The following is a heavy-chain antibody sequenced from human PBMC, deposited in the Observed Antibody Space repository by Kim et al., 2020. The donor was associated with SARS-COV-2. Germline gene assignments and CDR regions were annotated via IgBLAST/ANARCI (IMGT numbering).Heavy chain of an antibody. CDR3: ARRPEQPGYSSANAFDI. Sequence: HKRRVTTSVDTSKTQFSLKLSSVTAADTAVYYCARRPEQPGYSSANAFDIWGQGTMVTVSS. D-gene: IGHD6-19*01. J-gene: IGHJ3*02. V-gene: IGHV4-59*08.